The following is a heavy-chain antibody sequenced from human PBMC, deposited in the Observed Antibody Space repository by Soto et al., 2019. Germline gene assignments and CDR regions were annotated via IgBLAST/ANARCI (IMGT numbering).Heavy chain of an antibody. V-gene: IGHV4-34*01. CDR2: INHSGST. CDR3: ARRKGKKCDI. Sequence: QVQLQQWGAGLLKPSETLSLTCAVYGGSFSGYYWSWIRQPPGKGLEWIGEINHSGSTNYNPSLKSRVTISVDTSKNQFSLKLSSVTAADTAVYYCARRKGKKCDIWGQGTMVTVSS. CDR1: GGSFSGYY. J-gene: IGHJ3*02.